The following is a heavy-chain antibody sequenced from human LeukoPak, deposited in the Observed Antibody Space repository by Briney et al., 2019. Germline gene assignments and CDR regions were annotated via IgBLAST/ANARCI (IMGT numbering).Heavy chain of an antibody. Sequence: GESLKISCKGSGYSFTSYWIGWVRQMPGKGLEWMGIIYPGDSDTRYSPSFQGQVTSSADKSISTAYLQWSSLNASDTAMYYCARPSLYYDYVWGSYRPYYFDYWGQGTLVTVSS. CDR2: IYPGDSDT. D-gene: IGHD3-16*02. J-gene: IGHJ4*02. V-gene: IGHV5-51*01. CDR3: ARPSLYYDYVWGSYRPYYFDY. CDR1: GYSFTSYW.